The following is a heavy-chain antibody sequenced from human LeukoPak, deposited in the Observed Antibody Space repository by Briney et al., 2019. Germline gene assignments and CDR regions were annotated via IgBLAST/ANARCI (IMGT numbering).Heavy chain of an antibody. Sequence: PGGSLRLSCAASGFTFSNYGMHWVRQAPGKGLXXXXXXSYEGSKKYYADSVKGRFTISRDNSKNTLYVQMNSLRAEDTAVYYCAKEQGLATYYYNGMDVWGQGTTVTVPS. CDR3: AKEQGLATYYYNGMDV. CDR2: XSYEGSKK. J-gene: IGHJ6*02. CDR1: GFTFSNYG. D-gene: IGHD6-19*01. V-gene: IGHV3-30*18.